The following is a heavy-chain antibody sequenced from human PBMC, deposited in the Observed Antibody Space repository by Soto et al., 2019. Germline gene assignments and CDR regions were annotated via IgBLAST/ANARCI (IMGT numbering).Heavy chain of an antibody. J-gene: IGHJ3*02. CDR3: AADPTQYSSSWYDAFEI. V-gene: IGHV1-58*02. Sequence: SVKVSCKASGFTFTSSAMQWVRQARGQRLEWIGWIVVGSGNTNYAQKFQERVTITRDMSTSTAYMELSSLRSEDTAVYYCAADPTQYSSSWYDAFEIWGQGTMVTVSS. D-gene: IGHD6-13*01. CDR2: IVVGSGNT. CDR1: GFTFTSSA.